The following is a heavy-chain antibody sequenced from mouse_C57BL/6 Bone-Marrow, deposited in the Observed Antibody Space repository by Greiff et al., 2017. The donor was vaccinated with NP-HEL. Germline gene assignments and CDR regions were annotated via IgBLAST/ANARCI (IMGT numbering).Heavy chain of an antibody. Sequence: EVKLQESGGDLVKPGGSLKLSCAASGFTFSSYGMSWVRQTPDKRLEWVATISSGGSYTYYLDSVKGRFTISRDNAKNTLYLQMSSLKSEDTAMYYCARHYYGSSDYWGQGTTLTVSS. CDR2: ISSGGSYT. CDR3: ARHYYGSSDY. D-gene: IGHD1-1*01. J-gene: IGHJ2*01. CDR1: GFTFSSYG. V-gene: IGHV5-6*01.